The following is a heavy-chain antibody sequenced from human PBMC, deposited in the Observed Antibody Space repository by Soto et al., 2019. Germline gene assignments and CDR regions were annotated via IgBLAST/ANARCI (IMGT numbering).Heavy chain of an antibody. CDR3: ARYYDSSAVQSMGWYFDL. D-gene: IGHD3-22*01. Sequence: QVQLVQSGAEVKKPGSSVKVSCKASGGTFSSYAISWVRQAPGQGLEWMGGIIPIFGTANYAQKFQGRVTITADESTSTXXMELSSLRSEDTAVYYCARYYDSSAVQSMGWYFDLWGRGTLVTVSS. CDR1: GGTFSSYA. V-gene: IGHV1-69*12. J-gene: IGHJ2*01. CDR2: IIPIFGTA.